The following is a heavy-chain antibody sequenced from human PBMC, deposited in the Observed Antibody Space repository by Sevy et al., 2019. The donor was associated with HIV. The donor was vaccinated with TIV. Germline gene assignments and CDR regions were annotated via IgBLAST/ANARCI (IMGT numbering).Heavy chain of an antibody. J-gene: IGHJ5*02. D-gene: IGHD3-16*01. CDR3: ARGGETRWGFDP. CDR2: IYPSGSS. CDR1: GGSIRSVNW. V-gene: IGHV4-4*02. Sequence: SETLSLTCTVSGGSIRSVNWWHWVRQPPGKGLEWIGEIYPSGSSNYNPSLKSRVTISVDNSKNQFSLKLSSVTAADTAVYYCARGGETRWGFDPWGQGTLVTVSS.